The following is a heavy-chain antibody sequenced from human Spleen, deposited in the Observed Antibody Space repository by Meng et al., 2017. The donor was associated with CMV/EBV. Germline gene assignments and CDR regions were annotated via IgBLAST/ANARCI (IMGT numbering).Heavy chain of an antibody. Sequence: CKACGGNFSSYAISWVRQAPGQGLEWRGGIIPIFGTANYAQKLQGRVTITTDESTSTAYMELSSLRSEDTAVYYCASTTARDWYFDLWGRGTLVTVSS. J-gene: IGHJ2*01. D-gene: IGHD4-17*01. CDR1: GGNFSSYA. CDR3: ASTTARDWYFDL. V-gene: IGHV1-69*05. CDR2: IIPIFGTA.